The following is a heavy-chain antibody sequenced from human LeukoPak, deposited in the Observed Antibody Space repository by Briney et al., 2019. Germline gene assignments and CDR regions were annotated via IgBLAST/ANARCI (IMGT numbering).Heavy chain of an antibody. D-gene: IGHD2-2*01. CDR3: AKCHYQLLCDY. V-gene: IGHV3-23*01. J-gene: IGHJ4*02. CDR2: IGSSGGST. CDR1: GFNFITAA. Sequence: GGSLRLSCAASGFNFITAAMTWVRQAPGKGLEWVSLIGSSGGSTYYADSVKGRFTISRDNSKNTLYLQMNSLRAEDTAVYYCAKCHYQLLCDYWGQGTLVAVSS.